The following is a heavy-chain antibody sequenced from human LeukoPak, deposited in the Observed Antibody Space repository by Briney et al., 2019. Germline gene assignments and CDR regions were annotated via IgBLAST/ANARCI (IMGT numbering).Heavy chain of an antibody. J-gene: IGHJ4*02. CDR3: ARDYCGGGCRYFDY. CDR1: GFTFSSYG. D-gene: IGHD2-21*02. Sequence: PGGSLRLSCAASGFTFSSYGVHWVRQAPGKGLEWVAVIWYDGSNKYYADSVKGRFTISRDNSKNTLYLQMNSLRAEDTAVYYCARDYCGGGCRYFDYWGQGTLVTVSS. CDR2: IWYDGSNK. V-gene: IGHV3-33*01.